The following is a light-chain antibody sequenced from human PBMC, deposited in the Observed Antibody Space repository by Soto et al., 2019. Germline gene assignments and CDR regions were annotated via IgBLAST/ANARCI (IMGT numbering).Light chain of an antibody. J-gene: IGLJ1*01. CDR3: QSSDSRLSGSDV. CDR2: GDS. CDR1: SSNIGAGYH. Sequence: QSVLTQPPSVSGAPGQRVTISCSGSSSNIGAGYHVHWYQQLPEAAPKLLIFGDSNRPSGVPDRFSGSKSGTSASLAITGLQADDEADYYCQSSDSRLSGSDVFGTGTQLTVL. V-gene: IGLV1-40*01.